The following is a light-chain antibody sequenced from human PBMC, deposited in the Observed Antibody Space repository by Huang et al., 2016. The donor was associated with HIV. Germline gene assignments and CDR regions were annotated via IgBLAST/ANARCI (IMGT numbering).Light chain of an antibody. CDR3: MQASHGAAT. J-gene: IGKJ1*01. CDR1: QSLVYGDGNIY. CDR2: KLS. V-gene: IGKV2-30*01. Sequence: DVLLTQSPLSLPVTLGQPAFITCKSNQSLVYGDGNIYLHWFHQRPGHSPRRLIYKLSNRDAGVPDRFIAGGSGTDFTLWISEVEAEDVGDYYCMQASHGAATFGQGTRVDIK.